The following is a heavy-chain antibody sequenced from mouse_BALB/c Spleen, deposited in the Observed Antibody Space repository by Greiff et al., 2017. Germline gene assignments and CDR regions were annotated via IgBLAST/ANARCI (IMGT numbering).Heavy chain of an antibody. V-gene: IGHV5-9-3*01. CDR2: ISSGGSYT. D-gene: IGHD2-4*01. CDR1: GFTFSSYA. Sequence: EVHLVESGGGLVQPGGSRKLSCAASGFTFSSYAMSWVRQTPEKRLEWVATISSGGSYTYYPDSVKGRFTISRDNAKNTLYLQMSSLRSEDTAMYYCARHNGMITTSWFAYWGQGTLVTVSA. J-gene: IGHJ3*01. CDR3: ARHNGMITTSWFAY.